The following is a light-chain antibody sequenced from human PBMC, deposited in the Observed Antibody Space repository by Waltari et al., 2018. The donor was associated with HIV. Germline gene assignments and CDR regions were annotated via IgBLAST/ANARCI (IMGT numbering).Light chain of an antibody. J-gene: IGLJ1*01. Sequence: QSVFTQPPSVSAAPGEKVTISCSGSSSNIGNNYVSWYQQLPGTAPKLLIYDSNKRPSEIPDRFSGSKSGTSATLGITGLQTGDEADYYCGTWDSSLSGGVFGTGTKVTVL. CDR1: SSNIGNNY. CDR2: DSN. CDR3: GTWDSSLSGGV. V-gene: IGLV1-51*01.